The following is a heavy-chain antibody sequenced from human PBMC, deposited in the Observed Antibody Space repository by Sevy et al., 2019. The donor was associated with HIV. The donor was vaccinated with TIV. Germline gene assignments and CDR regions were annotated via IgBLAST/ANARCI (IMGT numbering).Heavy chain of an antibody. CDR1: GYTFSGYY. Sequence: ASVKVSCKASGYTFSGYYLHWVRQGPGQGLEWVGWINPDSGDTMYAQKFHGRVTMTRDTSIRTAYMELSSLGSDDTAFYYCARHDYVWGNYRAFDYWGQRTLVTVSS. CDR2: INPDSGDT. V-gene: IGHV1-2*02. CDR3: ARHDYVWGNYRAFDY. J-gene: IGHJ4*02. D-gene: IGHD3-16*02.